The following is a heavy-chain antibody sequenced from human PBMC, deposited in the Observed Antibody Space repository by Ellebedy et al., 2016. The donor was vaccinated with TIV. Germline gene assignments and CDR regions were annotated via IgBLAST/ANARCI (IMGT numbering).Heavy chain of an antibody. CDR2: INPSGGGT. J-gene: IGHJ4*02. CDR1: GYTFTSYY. V-gene: IGHV1-46*01. D-gene: IGHD3-10*01. CDR3: ATSYGSGSYYDY. Sequence: AASVKVSCKASGYTFTSYYMHWVRQAPGQGLEWMGIINPSGGGTSYALKFQGRVTMTRDTSTTTVYMELSSLRSEDTAVYYCATSYGSGSYYDYWGQGTLVTVSS.